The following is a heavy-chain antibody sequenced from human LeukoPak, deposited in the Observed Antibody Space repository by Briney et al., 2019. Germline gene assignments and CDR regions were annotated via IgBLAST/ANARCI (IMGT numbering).Heavy chain of an antibody. J-gene: IGHJ6*02. CDR3: ARDHGYSSGWPFFGGD. Sequence: GASVKVSCKASGYTFTGYYMHWVRQAPGQGLEWMGRIIPILGIANYAQKFQGRVTITADKSTSTAYMELSSLRSEDTAVYYCARDHGYSSGWPFFGGDWGQGTTVTVSS. CDR1: GYTFTGYY. V-gene: IGHV1-69*04. CDR2: IIPILGIA. D-gene: IGHD6-19*01.